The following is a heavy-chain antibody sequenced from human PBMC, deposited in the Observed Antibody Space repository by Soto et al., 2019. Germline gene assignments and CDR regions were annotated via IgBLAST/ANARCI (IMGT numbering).Heavy chain of an antibody. CDR1: GFTFSSYA. V-gene: IGHV3-64*01. D-gene: IGHD3-3*01. CDR2: ISSNGGST. CDR3: ARGRGHYDFWSGYYWFDP. Sequence: GGSLRLSCAASGFTFSSYAMHWVRQAPGKGLEYVSAISSNGGSTYYANSVKGRFTISRDNSKNTLYLQMGSLRAEDMAVYYCARGRGHYDFWSGYYWFDPWGQGTLVTVSS. J-gene: IGHJ5*02.